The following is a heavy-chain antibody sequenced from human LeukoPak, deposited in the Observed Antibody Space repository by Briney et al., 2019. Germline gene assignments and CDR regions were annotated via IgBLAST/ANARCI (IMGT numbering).Heavy chain of an antibody. CDR1: GYSFTSYW. CDR2: IYPGDSDT. V-gene: IGHV5-51*01. D-gene: IGHD6-19*01. CDR3: ARVRSEYSSGFNWFDP. Sequence: GESLKISCKGSGYSFTSYWIGWVRQMPGEGLEWMGIIYPGDSDTRYSPSFQGQVTISADKSISTAYLQWSSLKASDTAMYYCARVRSEYSSGFNWFDPWGQGTLVTVSS. J-gene: IGHJ5*02.